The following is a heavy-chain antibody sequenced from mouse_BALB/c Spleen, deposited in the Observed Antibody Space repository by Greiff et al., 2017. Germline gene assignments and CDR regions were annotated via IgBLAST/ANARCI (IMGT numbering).Heavy chain of an antibody. CDR1: GFNIKDYY. J-gene: IGHJ4*01. Sequence: VQLKQSGAELVRPGALVKLSCKASGFNIKDYYMHWVKQRPEQGLEWIGWIDPENGNTIYDPKFQGKASITADTSTNKAYLQLSSLTYEDTDVYNCARWEITQYYAMDYWGQGTSVTVSS. CDR3: ARWEITQYYAMDY. V-gene: IGHV14-1*02. D-gene: IGHD1-1*01. CDR2: IDPENGNT.